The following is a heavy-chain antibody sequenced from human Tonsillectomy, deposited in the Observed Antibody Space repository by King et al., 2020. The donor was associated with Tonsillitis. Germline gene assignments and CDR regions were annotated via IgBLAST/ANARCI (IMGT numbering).Heavy chain of an antibody. CDR2: ISASGGST. J-gene: IGHJ3*01. CDR3: AKDKVSTMPRDAFDF. V-gene: IGHV3-23*04. CDR1: GFTFSNYA. D-gene: IGHD5/OR15-5a*01. Sequence: VQLVESGGGLVQPGGSLRLSCAASGFTFSNYAMSWVRQAPGKGLEWVSGISASGGSTYSADSVKGRFTISRDNSKNTLYLQMNSLRAEDTAVYYCAKDKVSTMPRDAFDFWGQGTMVTVSS.